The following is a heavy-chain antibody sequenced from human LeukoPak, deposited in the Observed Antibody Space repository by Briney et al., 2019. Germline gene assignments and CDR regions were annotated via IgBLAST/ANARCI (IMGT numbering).Heavy chain of an antibody. D-gene: IGHD1-26*01. CDR1: GFTFSSYW. CDR3: ARDLSGTFYVYMDV. Sequence: PGGSLTLSCAASGFTFSSYWLTWVRQAPGKGLEWVANIKQDGSEKYYVDSVKGRFTISRDNAENSLYLQMNSLRADDTAVYYCARDLSGTFYVYMDVWGKGTTVTVSS. J-gene: IGHJ6*03. CDR2: IKQDGSEK. V-gene: IGHV3-7*01.